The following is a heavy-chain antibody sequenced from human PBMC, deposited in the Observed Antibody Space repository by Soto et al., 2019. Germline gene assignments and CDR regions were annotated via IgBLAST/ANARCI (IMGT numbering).Heavy chain of an antibody. V-gene: IGHV4-59*01. D-gene: IGHD6-13*01. J-gene: IGHJ6*02. CDR2: IYYSGST. CDR3: ARAGAAGTSGYYYYYGMDV. CDR1: GGSISSYH. Sequence: SETLSLTCTVSGGSISSYHWSWIRQPPGKGLEWIGYIYYSGSTNYNPSLKSRVTISVDTSKNQFSLKLSSVTAADTAVYYCARAGAAGTSGYYYYYGMDVWGQGTTVTVSS.